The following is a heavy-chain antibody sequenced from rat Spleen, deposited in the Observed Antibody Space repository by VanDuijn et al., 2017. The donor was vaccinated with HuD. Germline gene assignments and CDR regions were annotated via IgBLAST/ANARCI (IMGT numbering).Heavy chain of an antibody. Sequence: QVQLKESGPGLVQPSQTLSLTCTVSGFSLTVSSVSWVRQPPGKGLEWMGSIWGGGSTDYHSALKSRLSISRDTSKSQVFLKMNSLQSEDTTTYYCARDRAEGIGWYFDFWGPGTMVTVSS. J-gene: IGHJ1*01. D-gene: IGHD1-11*01. CDR2: IWGGGST. V-gene: IGHV2-15*01. CDR3: ARDRAEGIGWYFDF. CDR1: GFSLTVSS.